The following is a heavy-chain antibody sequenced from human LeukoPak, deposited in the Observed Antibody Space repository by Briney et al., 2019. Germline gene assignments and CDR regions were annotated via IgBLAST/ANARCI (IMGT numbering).Heavy chain of an antibody. D-gene: IGHD2-2*03. Sequence: GGSLRLSCAASGFIFSSYTMNWVRQAPGKGLEWVSSISSSSSFIYYTDSVKGRFIISRDNAKNSLYLQMNSLRAEDTAVYYCAKSPKVGFLFDYWGKGTLVTVSS. CDR1: GFIFSSYT. CDR2: ISSSSSFI. V-gene: IGHV3-21*06. CDR3: AKSPKVGFLFDY. J-gene: IGHJ4*02.